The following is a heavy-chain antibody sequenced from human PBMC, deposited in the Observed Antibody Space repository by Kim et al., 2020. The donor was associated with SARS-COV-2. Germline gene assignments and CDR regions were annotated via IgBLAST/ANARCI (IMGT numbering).Heavy chain of an antibody. CDR2: IYHTGKT. CDR3: QRMVRSGPFDY. Sequence: SETLSLTCTVSGYSASTDYYWGWIRQPPGKGLEWIGSIYHTGKTYYNPYLKSRVTISIDTSRNQFSLKVNSVTAADTAMYYCQRMVRSGPFDYWGQGTLVTVSS. J-gene: IGHJ4*02. D-gene: IGHD3-3*01. V-gene: IGHV4-38-2*02. CDR1: GYSASTDYY.